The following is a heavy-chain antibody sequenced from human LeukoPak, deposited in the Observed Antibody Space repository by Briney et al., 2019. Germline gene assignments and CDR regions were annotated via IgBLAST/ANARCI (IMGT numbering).Heavy chain of an antibody. CDR3: ARVVGSSKIDY. V-gene: IGHV4-34*01. CDR1: GGSFSGYY. CDR2: INHSGST. J-gene: IGHJ4*02. Sequence: SETLSLTCAVCGGSFSGYYWSWIRQPPGKGLEWIGEINHSGSTNYNPSLKSRVTISVDTSKNQFSLKLSSVTAADTAVYYCARVVGSSKIDYWGQGTLVTVSS. D-gene: IGHD6-13*01.